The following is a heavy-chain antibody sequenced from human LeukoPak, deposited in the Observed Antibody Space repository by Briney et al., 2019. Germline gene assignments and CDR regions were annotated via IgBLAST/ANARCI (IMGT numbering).Heavy chain of an antibody. CDR2: IYTGDNT. D-gene: IGHD5-24*01. J-gene: IGHJ3*02. V-gene: IGHV3-53*01. CDR3: ARDRGGGYNSDAFDI. Sequence: PGGSLRLSCAASGFTVSSSYMSWVRQAPGKGLEWVSVIYTGDNTYYADSVKGRFTISRDISRNALFLQMNSLRDEDTAVYYCARDRGGGYNSDAFDIWGQGTLVTVSP. CDR1: GFTVSSSY.